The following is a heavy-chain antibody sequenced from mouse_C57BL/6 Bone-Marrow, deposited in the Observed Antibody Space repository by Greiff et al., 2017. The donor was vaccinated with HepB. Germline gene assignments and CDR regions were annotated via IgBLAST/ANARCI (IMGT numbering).Heavy chain of an antibody. V-gene: IGHV1-64*01. D-gene: IGHD2-10*01. CDR2: IHPNSGST. CDR1: GYTFTSYW. CDR3: ARSPAYSYFDY. J-gene: IGHJ2*01. Sequence: QVQLQQPGAELVKPGASVKLSCKASGYTFTSYWMHWVKQRPGQGLEWIGMIHPNSGSTNYNEKFKSKATLTVDKSSSTAYMQLSSLTSEDSAVYYCARSPAYSYFDYWGQGTTRTVSS.